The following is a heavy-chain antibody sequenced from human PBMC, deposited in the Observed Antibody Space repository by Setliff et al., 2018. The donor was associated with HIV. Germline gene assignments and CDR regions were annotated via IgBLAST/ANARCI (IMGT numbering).Heavy chain of an antibody. J-gene: IGHJ4*02. D-gene: IGHD3-10*01. V-gene: IGHV1-18*04. CDR3: VRRVSHGSQPSYFDY. Sequence: ASVKVSCKASGYTFTTYGVNWVRQAPGQGLEWMGWINSYNGNTKFAQKFQGRVTMTTDTSTTTAFMELRSLRADDTAVYFCVRRVSHGSQPSYFDYWGQGTLVTVS. CDR1: GYTFTTYG. CDR2: INSYNGNT.